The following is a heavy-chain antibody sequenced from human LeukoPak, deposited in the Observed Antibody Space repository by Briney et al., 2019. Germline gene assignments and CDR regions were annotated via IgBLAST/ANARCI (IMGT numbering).Heavy chain of an antibody. CDR2: IYYSGST. CDR3: ARAGGTYYDILTGYYTPGWFDP. Sequence: PSETLSLTCTVSGGSISSSSYYWGWIRQPPGQGLEWIGSIYYSGSTYYNPSLKSRVTISVDTSKNQFSLKLSSVTAADTAVYYCARAGGTYYDILTGYYTPGWFDPWGQGTLVTVSS. D-gene: IGHD3-9*01. CDR1: GGSISSSSYY. V-gene: IGHV4-39*07. J-gene: IGHJ5*02.